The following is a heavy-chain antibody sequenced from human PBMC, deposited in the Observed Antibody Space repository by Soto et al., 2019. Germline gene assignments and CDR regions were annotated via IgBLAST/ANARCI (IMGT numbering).Heavy chain of an antibody. V-gene: IGHV1-69*01. CDR2: ILPIFGTA. CDR1: GGNFSSYA. J-gene: IGHJ5*02. Sequence: QVQLVQSGAEVKKPGSSVKVSCKASGGNFSSYAISWVRQAPGKGLAWMGGILPIFGTANYAQKFQGRVTITADESTSTAYMELSSLRSEATAVYYCARGGRGDSSGYYSFDPWGHGTLFTFSS. CDR3: ARGGRGDSSGYYSFDP. D-gene: IGHD3-22*01.